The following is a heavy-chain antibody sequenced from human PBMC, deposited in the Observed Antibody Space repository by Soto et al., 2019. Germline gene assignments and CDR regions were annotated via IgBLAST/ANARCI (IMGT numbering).Heavy chain of an antibody. V-gene: IGHV3-30-3*01. CDR3: ARDSDSSGYYFDY. Sequence: AGGSLRLSCAASGFTFSSYAMHWVRQAPGKGLEWVAVISYDGSNKYYADSVKGRFIISRDNSKNTLYLQMNSLRAEDTAVYYCARDSDSSGYYFDYWGQGTLVTVSS. D-gene: IGHD3-22*01. CDR1: GFTFSSYA. CDR2: ISYDGSNK. J-gene: IGHJ4*02.